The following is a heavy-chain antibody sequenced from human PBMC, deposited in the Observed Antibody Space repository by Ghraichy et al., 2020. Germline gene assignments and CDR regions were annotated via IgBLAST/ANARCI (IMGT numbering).Heavy chain of an antibody. CDR3: ARDADYYDSSGYLRPLNWFDP. V-gene: IGHV1-69*13. D-gene: IGHD3-22*01. CDR2: IIPIFGTA. CDR1: GGTFSSYA. J-gene: IGHJ5*02. Sequence: SVKVSCKASGGTFSSYAISWVRQAPGQGLEWMGGIIPIFGTANYAQKFQGRVTITGDESTSTAYMELSSLRSEDTAVYYCARDADYYDSSGYLRPLNWFDPWGQGTLVTVSS.